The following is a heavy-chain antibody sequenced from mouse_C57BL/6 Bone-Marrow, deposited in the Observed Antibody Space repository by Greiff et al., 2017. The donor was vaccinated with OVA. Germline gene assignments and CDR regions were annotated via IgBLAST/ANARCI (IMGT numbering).Heavy chain of an antibody. CDR2: IYPGSGST. CDR3: ASGIASVGFAY. J-gene: IGHJ3*01. CDR1: GYTFTSYW. V-gene: IGHV1-55*01. Sequence: QVQLKQSGAELVKPGASVKMSCKASGYTFTSYWITWVKQRPGQGLEWIGDIYPGSGSTNYNEKFKSKATLTVDTSSSTAYMQLSSLTSEDSAVYYGASGIASVGFAYWGQGTLVTVSA.